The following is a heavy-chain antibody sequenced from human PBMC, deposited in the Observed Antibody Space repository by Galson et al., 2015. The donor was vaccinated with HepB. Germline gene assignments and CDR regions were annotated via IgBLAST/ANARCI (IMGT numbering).Heavy chain of an antibody. CDR1: GYTFTTYS. CDR3: ARTFYFGSGSYAAFDI. V-gene: IGHV1-18*01. CDR2: ISTYNGNT. D-gene: IGHD3-10*01. J-gene: IGHJ3*02. Sequence: SVKVSCKASGYTFTTYSISWVRQAPGQGLEWMGWISTYNGNTNYAQKLQGRVTMTTETSTSTAYMELRSLRSDDTAVYYCARTFYFGSGSYAAFDIWGQGTKVTVSS.